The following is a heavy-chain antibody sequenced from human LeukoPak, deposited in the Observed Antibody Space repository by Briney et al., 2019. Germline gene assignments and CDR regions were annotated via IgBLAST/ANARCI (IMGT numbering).Heavy chain of an antibody. CDR2: INPNSGGT. D-gene: IGHD6-13*01. CDR1: GYTFTDYY. CDR3: ARDLRQSSSWYWFDP. J-gene: IGHJ5*02. V-gene: IGHV1-2*06. Sequence: VASVKVSCKASGYTFTDYYMHWVRQAPGQGLEWMGRINPNSGGTNYAQKFQGRVTMTRDTSISTAYMELSRLRSDDTAVDYCARDLRQSSSWYWFDPWGQGTLVTVSS.